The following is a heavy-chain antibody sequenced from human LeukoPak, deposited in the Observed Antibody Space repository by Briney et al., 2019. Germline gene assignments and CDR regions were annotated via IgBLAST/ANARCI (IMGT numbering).Heavy chain of an antibody. CDR1: GYTFTSYY. V-gene: IGHV1-46*03. Sequence: ASVKVSCKASGYTFTSYYIRWVRQAPGQGLEWMGSINPSGGSPSQAQKFQGRVTLTRDTSTSTVYMQLNSLRSEDTAVYYCARDLFPRVGATFDYWGQGTLVTVSS. J-gene: IGHJ4*02. D-gene: IGHD1-26*01. CDR2: INPSGGSP. CDR3: ARDLFPRVGATFDY.